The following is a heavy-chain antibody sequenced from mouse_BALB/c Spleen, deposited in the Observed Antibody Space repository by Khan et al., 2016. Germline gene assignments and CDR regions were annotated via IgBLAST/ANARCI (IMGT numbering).Heavy chain of an antibody. CDR1: GYSFTSYY. J-gene: IGHJ4*01. Sequence: VQLQQSGPELMKPGASVKISCKASGYSFTSYYMHWVKQSHGKSLEWIGYIDPFNGGTSYNQKFKGKATLTVDKSYSTAYMHLSSLQSEDSAVYYCSSSTQYFSAMDDWGQGTSVTVSS. D-gene: IGHD1-1*01. CDR2: IDPFNGGT. V-gene: IGHV1S135*01. CDR3: SSSTQYFSAMDD.